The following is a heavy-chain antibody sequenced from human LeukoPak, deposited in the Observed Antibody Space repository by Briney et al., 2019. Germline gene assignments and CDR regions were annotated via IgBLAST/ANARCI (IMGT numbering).Heavy chain of an antibody. CDR1: VGSFSGYY. CDR3: ARDRGSPYYYDSSGLFDY. V-gene: IGHV4-34*01. CDR2: INHSGST. Sequence: SETLSLTCAVCVGSFSGYYWSWIRQPPGKGLEWIGEINHSGSTNYNPSLKSRVTISLDTSKNQFSLKLSSVTAADTAVYYCARDRGSPYYYDSSGLFDYWGQGTLVTVSS. J-gene: IGHJ4*02. D-gene: IGHD3-22*01.